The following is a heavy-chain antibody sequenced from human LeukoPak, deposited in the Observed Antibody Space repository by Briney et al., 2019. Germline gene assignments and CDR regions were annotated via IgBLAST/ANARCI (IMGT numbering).Heavy chain of an antibody. J-gene: IGHJ4*02. D-gene: IGHD3-16*02. Sequence: SETLSLTCTVAGGSISSYYWSWIRQPPGKGLEWIGYIYKSGSTNYTPSLKSRVTISVDPSKNQFSLQLSSVTAADTAVYYCARGYDYVWGSHRALGYWGQGTLVTVSS. CDR1: GGSISSYY. V-gene: IGHV4-59*01. CDR2: IYKSGST. CDR3: ARGYDYVWGSHRALGY.